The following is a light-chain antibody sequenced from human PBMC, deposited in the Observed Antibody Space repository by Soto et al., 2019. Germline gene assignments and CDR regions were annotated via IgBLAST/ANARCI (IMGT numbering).Light chain of an antibody. CDR3: QQYDGYSTWT. V-gene: IGKV1-5*01. J-gene: IGKJ1*01. CDR2: DAS. Sequence: DIQMTESPSALSACVGDTVTITCRASQSVSIWLAWYQKKPGKAPKVLIWDASTLQRGVPSRFSGSGSGTEFTLTISSLQPEDFATYYCQQYDGYSTWTFGQGTKVDIK. CDR1: QSVSIW.